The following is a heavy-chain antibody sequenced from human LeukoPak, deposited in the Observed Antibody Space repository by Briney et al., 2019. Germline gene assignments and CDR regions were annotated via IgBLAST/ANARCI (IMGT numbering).Heavy chain of an antibody. J-gene: IGHJ6*02. Sequence: PGGSLRLSCAASGFTFSSYGMHWVRQAPGKGLEWVAVIWYDGSNKYYADSVKGRFTISRDNSKNTLYLQMNSLRAEDTAVYYCARGGIAARPGGVYYYGMDVWGQGTTVTVSS. CDR3: ARGGIAARPGGVYYYGMDV. CDR1: GFTFSSYG. CDR2: IWYDGSNK. V-gene: IGHV3-33*01. D-gene: IGHD6-6*01.